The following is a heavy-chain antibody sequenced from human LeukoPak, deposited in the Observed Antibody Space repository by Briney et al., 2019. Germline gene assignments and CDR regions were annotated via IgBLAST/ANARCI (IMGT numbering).Heavy chain of an antibody. CDR3: VRSADYYDNSGYPYYFDF. D-gene: IGHD3-22*01. V-gene: IGHV3-43*01. CDR2: ISWDGGST. J-gene: IGHJ4*02. Sequence: PGGSLRLSCAASGFSFDDCTMHWVRQAPGKGLEWVSLISWDGGSTYYADSVKGRFTISRDNSKDSLYLQMNSLRTEDTALYYCVRSADYYDNSGYPYYFDFWGQGTLVTVSS. CDR1: GFSFDDCT.